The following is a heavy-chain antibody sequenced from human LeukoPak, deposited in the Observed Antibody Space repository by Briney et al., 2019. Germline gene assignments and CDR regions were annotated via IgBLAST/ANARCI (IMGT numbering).Heavy chain of an antibody. V-gene: IGHV3-23*01. CDR3: AKDIQLST. D-gene: IGHD5-24*01. J-gene: IGHJ3*01. CDR2: VGASGEST. Sequence: GGSLRLSCAASGFTFSVAAMTWVRQAPGKGLEWVSLVGASGESTYYADSVKGRFTISRDNSKNTLSLQMNSLRVEDTAMYFCAKDIQLSTWGLGTMVTVSS. CDR1: GFTFSVAA.